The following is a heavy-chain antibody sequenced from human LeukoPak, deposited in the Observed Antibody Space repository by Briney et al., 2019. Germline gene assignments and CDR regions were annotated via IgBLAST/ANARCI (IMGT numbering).Heavy chain of an antibody. CDR2: ICDSGTT. CDR3: ARGGYYGLF. CDR1: GGSISSNC. Sequence: SETLSLTCTVSGGSISSNCWSWIRQPPEKGLEWIGYICDSGTTKYNPSVKSRVTISVDTSKNQFSLKLSSVTAVDTAVYYCARGGYYGLFWGQGTMVTVSS. J-gene: IGHJ3*01. D-gene: IGHD3-16*01. V-gene: IGHV4-59*01.